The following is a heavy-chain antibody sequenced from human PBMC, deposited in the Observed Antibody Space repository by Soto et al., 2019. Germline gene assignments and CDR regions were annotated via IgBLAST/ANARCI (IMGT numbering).Heavy chain of an antibody. CDR3: ARSLTAATSLSMDV. V-gene: IGHV4-59*01. D-gene: IGHD2-15*01. J-gene: IGHJ6*02. CDR1: GGSISSYY. CDR2: IYYSGST. Sequence: PSETLSLTCTVSGGSISSYYWSWIRQPPGKGLEWIGYIYYSGSTNYNPSLKSRVTISVDTSKNQFSLKLSSVTAADTAVYYCARSLTAATSLSMDVWGQGTTVTVSS.